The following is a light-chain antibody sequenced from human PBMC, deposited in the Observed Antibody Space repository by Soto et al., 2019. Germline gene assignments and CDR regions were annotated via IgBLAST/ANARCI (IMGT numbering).Light chain of an antibody. CDR2: GAS. J-gene: IGKJ4*01. CDR1: QSVISY. V-gene: IGKV3-15*01. CDR3: QQYDNWPLT. Sequence: EIVLTQSPATLSVSPGERVTLSCRASQSVISYLDWYKQKPGQPPRLLIYGASTRATGTPVRFSGSGSGTDFTLTISSLQSDDFVVYYCQQYDNWPLTFGGGTKVEIK.